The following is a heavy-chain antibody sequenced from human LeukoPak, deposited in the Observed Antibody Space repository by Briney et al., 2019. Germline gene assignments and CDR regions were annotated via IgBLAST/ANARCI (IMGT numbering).Heavy chain of an antibody. J-gene: IGHJ4*02. CDR1: GFTFSSYA. D-gene: IGHD6-6*01. Sequence: GGSLRLSCAASGFTFSSYAMSWVRRAPGKGLEWVSAISGSGASTYYADSVKGRFTISRDNSKNTLYLQMNSLRAEDTAVYYCAKDRDSSYDYWGQGTLVTVSS. CDR3: AKDRDSSYDY. CDR2: ISGSGAST. V-gene: IGHV3-23*01.